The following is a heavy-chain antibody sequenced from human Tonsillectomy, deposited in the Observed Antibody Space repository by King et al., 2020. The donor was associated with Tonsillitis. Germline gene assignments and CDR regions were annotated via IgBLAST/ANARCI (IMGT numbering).Heavy chain of an antibody. CDR3: ARDGRIDARPLDYYYGMDV. CDR1: GGTFSSYA. CDR2: IIPIFGTA. J-gene: IGHJ6*02. V-gene: IGHV1-69*01. Sequence: VQLVESGAEVKKPGSSVKVSCKASGGTFSSYAISWVRQAPGQGLEWMGGIIPIFGTANYAQKFQGRVTITADESTSTAYMELSSLRSEDTAVYYCARDGRIDARPLDYYYGMDVWGQGTTVTVSS. D-gene: IGHD6-6*01.